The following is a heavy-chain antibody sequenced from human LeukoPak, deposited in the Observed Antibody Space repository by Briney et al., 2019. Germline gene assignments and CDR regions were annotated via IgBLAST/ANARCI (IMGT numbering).Heavy chain of an antibody. J-gene: IGHJ4*02. Sequence: ASVKVPCKASGYTFTSYAMHWVRQAPGQRLEWMGWINAGNGNTKYSQEFQGRVTITRDTSASTAYMELSSLRSEDMAVYYCARGYYDYVWGSYRFLPFFDYWGQGTLVTVSS. CDR1: GYTFTSYA. CDR3: ARGYYDYVWGSYRFLPFFDY. V-gene: IGHV1-3*03. D-gene: IGHD3-16*02. CDR2: INAGNGNT.